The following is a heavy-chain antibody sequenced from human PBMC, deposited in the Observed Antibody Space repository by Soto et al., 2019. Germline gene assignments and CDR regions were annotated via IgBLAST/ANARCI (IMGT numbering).Heavy chain of an antibody. Sequence: QVHLQESGPGLVKPSQTLSLTCTVSGGSISRGGYYWIWIRQYPGKGLECIGYIYYSGTTYYNPSLKSRVTISVDTSKNQFSLKMSSVTAADTAVYYYATNGGYYDGSGPKYFQDWGQGTLITVSS. CDR1: GGSISRGGYY. D-gene: IGHD3-22*01. CDR3: ATNGGYYDGSGPKYFQD. V-gene: IGHV4-31*03. CDR2: IYYSGTT. J-gene: IGHJ1*01.